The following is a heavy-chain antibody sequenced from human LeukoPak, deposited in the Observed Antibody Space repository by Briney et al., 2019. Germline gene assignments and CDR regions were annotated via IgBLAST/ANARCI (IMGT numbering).Heavy chain of an antibody. V-gene: IGHV3-23*01. CDR1: GFTFSSYA. J-gene: IGHJ4*02. D-gene: IGHD4-17*01. CDR3: AKRVDDYGDYFDY. Sequence: GASLRLSCAASGFTFSSYAMSWVRQAPGKGLEWVSAISGSGGSTYYADSVKGRFAISRDNSKNTLYLQMNSLRAEDTAVYYCAKRVDDYGDYFDYWGQGTLVTVSS. CDR2: ISGSGGST.